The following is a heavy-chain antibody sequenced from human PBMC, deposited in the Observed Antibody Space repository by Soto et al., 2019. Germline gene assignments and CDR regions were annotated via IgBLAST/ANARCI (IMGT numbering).Heavy chain of an antibody. Sequence: SSETLSLTCTVSGGSISSYYWSWIRQSPGKGLEWIGYIYYSGNTNYNPSLKSRVTISVDTSKNQFSLRLSSVTAADTAVYYCARDRMGYSGSGRCVGLCHYYHGMDVWGQGTTVTVSS. V-gene: IGHV4-59*01. D-gene: IGHD3-10*01. CDR1: GGSISSYY. CDR3: ARDRMGYSGSGRCVGLCHYYHGMDV. J-gene: IGHJ6*02. CDR2: IYYSGNT.